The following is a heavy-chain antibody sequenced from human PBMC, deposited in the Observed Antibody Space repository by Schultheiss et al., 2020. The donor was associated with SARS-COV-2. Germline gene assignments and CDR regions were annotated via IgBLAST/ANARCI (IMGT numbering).Heavy chain of an antibody. D-gene: IGHD3-10*01. Sequence: GGSLRLSCAASGFTFSSYGMHWVRQAPGKGLEWVAVISYDGSNKYYADSVKGRFTISRDNSKNTLYLQMNSLRAEDTAVYYCARDSGSSGDYYYYYGMDVWGQGTTVTVSS. J-gene: IGHJ6*02. CDR3: ARDSGSSGDYYYYYGMDV. V-gene: IGHV3-30*03. CDR2: ISYDGSNK. CDR1: GFTFSSYG.